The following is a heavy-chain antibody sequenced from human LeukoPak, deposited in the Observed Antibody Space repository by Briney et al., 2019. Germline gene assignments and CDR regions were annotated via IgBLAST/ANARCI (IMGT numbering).Heavy chain of an antibody. CDR1: GFTFDDYA. D-gene: IGHD3-10*01. V-gene: IGHV3-9*01. CDR2: ISWNSGGI. J-gene: IGHJ4*02. Sequence: GGSLRLSCAASGFTFDDYAMHWVRQAPGKGLEWVSGISWNSGGIGYADSVKGRFTISRDNARNSLYLQMNSLRAEDTALYYCAKEPGEFGEPWGQGTLVTVSS. CDR3: AKEPGEFGEP.